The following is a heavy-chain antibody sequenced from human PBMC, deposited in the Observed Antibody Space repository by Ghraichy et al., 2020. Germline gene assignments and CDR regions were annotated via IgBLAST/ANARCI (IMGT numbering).Heavy chain of an antibody. Sequence: GESLNISCAASGFTFSSYAMSWVRQAPGKGLEWVSAISGSGGSTYYADSVKGRFTISRDNSKNTLYLQMNSLRAEDTAVYYCAKDSRELLKPFDYWGQGTLVTVSS. D-gene: IGHD1-26*01. J-gene: IGHJ4*02. CDR2: ISGSGGST. CDR3: AKDSRELLKPFDY. CDR1: GFTFSSYA. V-gene: IGHV3-23*01.